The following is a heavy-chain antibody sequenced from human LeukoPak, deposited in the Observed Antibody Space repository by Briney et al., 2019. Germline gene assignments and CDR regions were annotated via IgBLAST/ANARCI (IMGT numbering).Heavy chain of an antibody. CDR1: GVTFSSYA. CDR3: AKDAAGPEY. V-gene: IGHV3-23*01. J-gene: IGHJ4*02. Sequence: GGSLRLSCAASGVTFSSYAMSWVRQAPGKGLEWVSGISASGGDTWYPDSVKGRFTISRGNSKNTLFLQMNSLRVEDTAIYYCAKDAAGPEYWGQGTRVTVSS. D-gene: IGHD6-13*01. CDR2: ISASGGDT.